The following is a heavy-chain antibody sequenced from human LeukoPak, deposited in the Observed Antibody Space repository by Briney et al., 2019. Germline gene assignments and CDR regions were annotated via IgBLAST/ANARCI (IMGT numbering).Heavy chain of an antibody. D-gene: IGHD3-22*01. CDR3: ARPFHPYYYDSSGSNYYYYGMDV. J-gene: IGHJ6*02. V-gene: IGHV1-69*13. CDR2: IIPIFGTA. Sequence: SVKVSCKASGGTFISYAISWVRQAPGQGLEWMGGIIPIFGTANYAQKFQGRVTITADESTSTAYMELSSLRSEDTAVYYCARPFHPYYYDSSGSNYYYYGMDVWGQGTTVTVSS. CDR1: GGTFISYA.